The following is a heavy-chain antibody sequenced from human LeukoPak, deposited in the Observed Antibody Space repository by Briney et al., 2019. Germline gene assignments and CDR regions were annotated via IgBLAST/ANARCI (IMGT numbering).Heavy chain of an antibody. J-gene: IGHJ4*02. Sequence: PVASVKVSCKASGYTFTSYLIHWVRQAPGQRLGWMGWINVGNDNTKYSQNFQGRVTITRDTSASTAYMELSSLRSEDTAVYYCARDSIWGSGTYGFDYWGQGALVTVSS. CDR2: INVGNDNT. CDR1: GYTFTSYL. D-gene: IGHD1-26*01. CDR3: ARDSIWGSGTYGFDY. V-gene: IGHV1-3*01.